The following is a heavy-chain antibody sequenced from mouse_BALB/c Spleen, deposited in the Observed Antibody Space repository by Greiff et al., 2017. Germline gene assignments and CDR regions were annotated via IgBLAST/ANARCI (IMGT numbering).Heavy chain of an antibody. Sequence: QVQLQQSGAELVRPGTSVKVFCKASGYAFTNYLIEWVKQRPGQGLEWIGVINPGSGGTNYNEKFKGKATLTADKSSSTAYMQLSSLTSDDSAVYFCATGSFFDYWGQGTTLTVSS. V-gene: IGHV1-54*01. CDR1: GYAFTNYL. D-gene: IGHD4-1*01. CDR2: INPGSGGT. CDR3: ATGSFFDY. J-gene: IGHJ2*01.